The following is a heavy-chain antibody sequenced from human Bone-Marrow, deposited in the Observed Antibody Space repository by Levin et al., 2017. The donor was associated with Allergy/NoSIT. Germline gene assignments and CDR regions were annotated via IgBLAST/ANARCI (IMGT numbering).Heavy chain of an antibody. V-gene: IGHV3-74*01. CDR2: INSAGSST. J-gene: IGHJ3*02. CDR1: GFSFSTYW. D-gene: IGHD3-16*01. Sequence: RAGGSLRLSCVASGFSFSTYWMYWVRQAPGKGLVWVSRINSAGSSTRYADSVKGRFTISRDNGKNTLYLQMNSLRAEDTAEYFCARVAGGDGDASDIWGQGTMVSVSS. CDR3: ARVAGGDGDASDI.